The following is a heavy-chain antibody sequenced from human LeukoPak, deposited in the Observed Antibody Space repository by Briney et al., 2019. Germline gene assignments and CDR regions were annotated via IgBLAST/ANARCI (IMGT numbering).Heavy chain of an antibody. CDR3: ARGGDYEAFDI. J-gene: IGHJ3*02. CDR1: GGSFSGYY. CDR2: INHSGST. D-gene: IGHD4-17*01. Sequence: PSETLSLTRAVYGGSFSGYYWSWIRQPPGKGLEWIGEINHSGSTNYNPSLKSRVTISVDTSKNQFPLKLSSVTAADTAVYYCARGGDYEAFDIWGQGTMVTVSS. V-gene: IGHV4-34*01.